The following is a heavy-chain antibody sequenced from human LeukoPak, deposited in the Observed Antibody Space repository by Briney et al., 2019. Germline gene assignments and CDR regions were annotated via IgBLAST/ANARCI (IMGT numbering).Heavy chain of an antibody. D-gene: IGHD6-19*01. Sequence: GGSLRLSCSASGFTFSNSPMHWVRQAPGKGLEYVSAITSNGDTTYYADSVRGGFTISRDNSKNTLYLQMNNLRPEDTAVYHCVKPQYSSGWLGYWGQGTLVTVSS. V-gene: IGHV3-64D*06. J-gene: IGHJ4*02. CDR3: VKPQYSSGWLGY. CDR2: ITSNGDTT. CDR1: GFTFSNSP.